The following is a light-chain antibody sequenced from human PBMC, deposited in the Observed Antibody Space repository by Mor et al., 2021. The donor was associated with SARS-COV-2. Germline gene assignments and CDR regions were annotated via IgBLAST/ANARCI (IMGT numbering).Light chain of an antibody. CDR3: HCTDNTNQGV. V-gene: IGLV6-57*01. CDR2: GDH. J-gene: IGLJ3*02. Sequence: ATDYVQWYQQRPGGSPTTVISGDHQRPSGVPDRFSGSIDTSSNSASLTISGLTTEDEADYYCHCTDNTNQGVFGGGTKLTV. CDR1: ATDY.